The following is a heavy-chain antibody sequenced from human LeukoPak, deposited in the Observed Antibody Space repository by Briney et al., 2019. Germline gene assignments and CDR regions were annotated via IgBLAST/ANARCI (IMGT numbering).Heavy chain of an antibody. D-gene: IGHD3-22*01. J-gene: IGHJ4*02. V-gene: IGHV4-38-2*02. Sequence: PSETLSLTCTVSGYSISSGYYWGWIRQPPGKGLEWIGSIYHSGSTYYNPSLKSRVTISVDTPKNQFSLKLSSVTAADTAVYYCARESRYDSSGYYDFDYWGQGTLVTVSS. CDR3: ARESRYDSSGYYDFDY. CDR1: GYSISSGYY. CDR2: IYHSGST.